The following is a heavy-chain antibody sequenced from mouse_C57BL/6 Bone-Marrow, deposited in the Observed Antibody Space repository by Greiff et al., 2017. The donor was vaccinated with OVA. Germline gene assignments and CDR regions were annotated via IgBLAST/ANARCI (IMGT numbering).Heavy chain of an antibody. CDR1: GFNITNTY. J-gene: IGHJ3*01. CDR2: IDPATGNT. D-gene: IGHD1-1*01. CDR3: AIESPYYCGSSFTSFAY. V-gene: IGHV14-3*01. Sequence: EVQLQQSVAELVRPGASVKLSCTASGFNITNTYMHWVKQRPEQGLEWIGRIDPATGNTKYAPKFQGKATITADTSSNTAYLQLSSLTSEDTAIYYCAIESPYYCGSSFTSFAYWGQGTLVTVSA.